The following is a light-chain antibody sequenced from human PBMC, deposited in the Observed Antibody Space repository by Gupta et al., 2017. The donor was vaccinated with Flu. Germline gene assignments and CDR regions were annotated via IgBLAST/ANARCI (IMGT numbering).Light chain of an antibody. CDR1: SPDVGGYNY. CDR3: SSYTSSSTPWV. J-gene: IGLJ3*02. CDR2: EVS. V-gene: IGLV2-14*01. Sequence: QSALTQPASVSGSPGPSITISSTGTSPDVGGYNYVSWYQVHPGKAPKLMMYEVSNRPSGVSNRFSGAKSANTASLTRSGLQAEDEADYYCSSYTSSSTPWVFGGGTKLTVL.